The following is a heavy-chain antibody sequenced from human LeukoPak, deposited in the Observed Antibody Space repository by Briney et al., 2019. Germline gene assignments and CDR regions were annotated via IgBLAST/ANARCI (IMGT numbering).Heavy chain of an antibody. CDR1: GFTFSSYE. CDR2: ISFDGSNK. CDR3: ARGDYDILTGTIRWYFDV. D-gene: IGHD3-9*01. Sequence: GGSLRLSCAASGFTFSSYEMNWVRQAPGKGLEWVALISFDGSNKYYADSVKGRFTISRDNSKNTLSLQMNSLRAEDTAVYFCARGDYDILTGTIRWYFDVWGRGTLVTVSS. J-gene: IGHJ2*01. V-gene: IGHV3-30*04.